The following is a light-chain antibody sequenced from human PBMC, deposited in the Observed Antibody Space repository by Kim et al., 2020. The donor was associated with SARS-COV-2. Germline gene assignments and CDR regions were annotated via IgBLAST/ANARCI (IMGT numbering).Light chain of an antibody. CDR1: PTIDMNF. Sequence: SPGRTVTLSCRASPTIDMNFLAWYQPKPGQAPRLLIHGTITRATSIPDRFRGSRSGTDFNLTISRLEPEDFAIYYCQQYETSSWTFGQGTKVDIK. V-gene: IGKV3-20*01. J-gene: IGKJ1*01. CDR3: QQYETSSWT. CDR2: GTI.